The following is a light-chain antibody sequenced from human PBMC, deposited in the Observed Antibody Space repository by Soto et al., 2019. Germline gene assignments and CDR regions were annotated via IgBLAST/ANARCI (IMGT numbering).Light chain of an antibody. V-gene: IGKV1-33*01. J-gene: IGKJ2*01. Sequence: DIQMTQSPSSLSASVGDRVTITCHASQDISNSLNWYQQKPGKAPKLLIYDASNLNTGVPPRFSGSGSETHFTFTIRSLQPEDFATYYCHRYHFLPPMYTLGQGPPVAIK. CDR2: DAS. CDR1: QDISNS. CDR3: HRYHFLPPMYT.